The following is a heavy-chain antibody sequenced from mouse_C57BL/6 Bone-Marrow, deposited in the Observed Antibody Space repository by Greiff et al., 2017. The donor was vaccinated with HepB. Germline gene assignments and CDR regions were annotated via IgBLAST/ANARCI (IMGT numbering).Heavy chain of an antibody. J-gene: IGHJ2*01. Sequence: VQLQQSGPGLVKPSQSLSLTCSVTGYSITSGYYWNWIRQFPGNKLEWMGYISYDGSNNYNPSLKNRISITRDTSKNQFFLKLNPVTTEDTATYYCAREGGYDGPLDYWGQGTTLTVSS. CDR3: AREGGYDGPLDY. CDR1: GYSITSGYY. D-gene: IGHD2-3*01. V-gene: IGHV3-6*01. CDR2: ISYDGSN.